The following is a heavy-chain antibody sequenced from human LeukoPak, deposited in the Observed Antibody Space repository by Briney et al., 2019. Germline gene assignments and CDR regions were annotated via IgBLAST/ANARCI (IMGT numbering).Heavy chain of an antibody. CDR2: ISGSDDST. V-gene: IGHV3-23*01. CDR1: GFAFGSYA. CDR3: SKQVDFDPADAFDV. D-gene: IGHD3-9*01. J-gene: IGHJ3*01. Sequence: GGSLRLSCAASGFAFGSYAMGWVRQAPGKGLEWVSAISGSDDSTYYADSVKGRLTTSRDKSKNTLYLQMNSLRAEDTAVYYCSKQVDFDPADAFDVWGQGIMVTVSS.